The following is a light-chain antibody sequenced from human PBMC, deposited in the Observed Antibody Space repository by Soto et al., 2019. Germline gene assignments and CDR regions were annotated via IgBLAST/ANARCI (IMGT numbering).Light chain of an antibody. J-gene: IGKJ4*01. CDR2: GAF. V-gene: IGKV3-20*01. CDR3: QQFGDSRLT. Sequence: EIVLTQSPGTLSLSPGERATLSCRASQTVTSTFLSWYQQKPGQAPRLLIYGAFNRATGIPDRFIGGGSETDFTLTISRLEPEDFAVYYWQQFGDSRLTFGGGTKVEI. CDR1: QTVTSTF.